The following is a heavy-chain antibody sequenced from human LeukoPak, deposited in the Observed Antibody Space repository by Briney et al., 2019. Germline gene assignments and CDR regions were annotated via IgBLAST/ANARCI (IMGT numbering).Heavy chain of an antibody. V-gene: IGHV1-24*01. J-gene: IGHJ4*02. CDR3: ATHQGRFGDPSFDF. Sequence: ASVKVSCKVSGYTLSELSMHWVRQAPGKGLEWMGGVDPEDYETIYAQKFQGRVTMTEDTSTDTVYMELSSLTSEDTAVYYCATHQGRFGDPSFDFWGQGTLVTVSS. D-gene: IGHD3-10*01. CDR2: VDPEDYET. CDR1: GYTLSELS.